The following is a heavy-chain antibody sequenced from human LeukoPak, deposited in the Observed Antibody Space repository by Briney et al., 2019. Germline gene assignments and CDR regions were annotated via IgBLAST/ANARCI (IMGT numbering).Heavy chain of an antibody. Sequence: GGTLRLSCAASGFTFSNYGMSWVRQAPGKGLEWVSASSGSHGTTYYADSVKGRFTISRDNSKNTLYLQMNSLRAEDTAVYYCARDRRIYDSSGYYPDYWGQGTLVTVSS. CDR1: GFTFSNYG. J-gene: IGHJ4*02. V-gene: IGHV3-23*01. CDR2: SSGSHGTT. D-gene: IGHD3-22*01. CDR3: ARDRRIYDSSGYYPDY.